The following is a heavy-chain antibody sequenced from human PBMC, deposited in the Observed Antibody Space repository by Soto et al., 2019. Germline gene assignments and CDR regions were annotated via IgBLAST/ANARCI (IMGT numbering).Heavy chain of an antibody. CDR1: GFSFSSYA. CDR3: AKDPRPVIQMVRGVSEF. Sequence: QVHLVESGGGVVRPGRSLSLSVAAFGFSFSSYAMQWVRQVRGKGLEWVAVISYDGSHKFDPDAVKGRFSISRDNFNNTLYQQMSSLRDDDTALYYCAKDPRPVIQMVRGVSEFWGQGTLVTVSS. V-gene: IGHV3-30*18. CDR2: ISYDGSHK. J-gene: IGHJ4*02. D-gene: IGHD3-10*01.